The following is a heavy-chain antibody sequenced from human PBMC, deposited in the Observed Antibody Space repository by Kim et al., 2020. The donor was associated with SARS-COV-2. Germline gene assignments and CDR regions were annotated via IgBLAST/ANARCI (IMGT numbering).Heavy chain of an antibody. CDR2: ISGSGGST. CDR3: ATRSGGYGTEWYYYGMDV. V-gene: IGHV3-23*01. D-gene: IGHD5-12*01. Sequence: GGSLRLSCAASGFTFSSYAMSWVRQAPGKGLEWVSAISGSGGSTYYADSVKGRFTISRDNSKNTLYLQMNSLRAEDTAVYYCATRSGGYGTEWYYYGMDVWGQGTTVTVSS. J-gene: IGHJ6*02. CDR1: GFTFSSYA.